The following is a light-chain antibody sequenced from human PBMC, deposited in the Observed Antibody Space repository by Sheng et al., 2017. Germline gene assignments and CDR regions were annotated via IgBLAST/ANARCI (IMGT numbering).Light chain of an antibody. CDR2: WAS. J-gene: IGKJ2*01. CDR3: QQYYAPPHT. CDR1: QSILYSSNNKNY. V-gene: IGKV4-1*01. Sequence: DIVMTQSPESVAVSLGERATVNCKASQSILYSSNNKNYLAWYQQKPGQPPKLLISWASTRESGVPDRFSGSGSATDFTLTISSLQAEDVAVYYCQQYYAPPHTFGQGTKLEIK.